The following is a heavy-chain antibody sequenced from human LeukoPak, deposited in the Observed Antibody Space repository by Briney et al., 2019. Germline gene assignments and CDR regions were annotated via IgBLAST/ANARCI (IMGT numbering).Heavy chain of an antibody. V-gene: IGHV3-23*01. CDR1: GFTFSSYA. CDR3: AKDIVVVVAATPYHYFDY. J-gene: IGHJ4*02. D-gene: IGHD2-15*01. Sequence: GGSLRLSCAASGFTFSSYAMSWVRQAPGKGLEWVSAISGSGGSTYYADSVKGRFTTSRDNSKNTLYLQMNSLRAEDTAVYYCAKDIVVVVAATPYHYFDYWGQGTLVTVSS. CDR2: ISGSGGST.